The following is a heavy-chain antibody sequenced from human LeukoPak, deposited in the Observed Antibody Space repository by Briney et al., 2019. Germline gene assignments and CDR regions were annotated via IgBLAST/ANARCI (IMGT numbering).Heavy chain of an antibody. J-gene: IGHJ6*04. CDR2: ISGSGGST. V-gene: IGHV3-23*01. D-gene: IGHD6-19*01. Sequence: GGSLRLSCAASGFTFSSYAMSWVRQAPGKGLEWVSAISGSGGSTYYADSVKGRFTISRDNSKNTLYLQMNSLRAEDTAVYYCAKGGSGWYPDYYYGMDVWSKGTTVTVSS. CDR1: GFTFSSYA. CDR3: AKGGSGWYPDYYYGMDV.